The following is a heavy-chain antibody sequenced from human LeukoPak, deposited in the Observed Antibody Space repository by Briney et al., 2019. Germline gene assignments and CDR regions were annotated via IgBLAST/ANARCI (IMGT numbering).Heavy chain of an antibody. J-gene: IGHJ4*02. CDR2: IFSNDEK. CDR1: GFSLSNARMG. Sequence: SGPVLVKPTETLTLQRTDFGFSLSNARMGVSWILQPPGKALEWRAHIFSNDEKSYGTSLKSRLTISKDTSKRQVVLTMTNMDPVDTATYYCARMATVPGPADYWGQGTLVTVSS. V-gene: IGHV2-26*01. CDR3: ARMATVPGPADY. D-gene: IGHD4-11*01.